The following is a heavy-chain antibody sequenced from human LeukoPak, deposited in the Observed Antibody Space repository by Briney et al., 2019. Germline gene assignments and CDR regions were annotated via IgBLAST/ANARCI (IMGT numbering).Heavy chain of an antibody. CDR1: GFTFSNVW. CDR3: ATEVIIAVTGNDY. CDR2: IRSKTHGETI. V-gene: IGHV3-15*07. D-gene: IGHD6-19*01. Sequence: GGSLRLSCAASGFTFSNVWMNWVRQAPGKGLEWVGRIRSKTHGETIDYAAPVRGRFTISRDDSKNTLYLQLNSLKTEDTAVYYCATEVIIAVTGNDYWGQGSLVTVSS. J-gene: IGHJ4*02.